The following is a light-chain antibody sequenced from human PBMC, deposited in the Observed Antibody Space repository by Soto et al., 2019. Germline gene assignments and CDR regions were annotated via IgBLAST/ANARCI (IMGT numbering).Light chain of an antibody. J-gene: IGKJ2*01. V-gene: IGKV1-5*01. CDR3: QQYKSFSYT. CDR2: DAS. Sequence: DNQLTQSPASLGAFVEDRVTITCRASQSISVWLAWYQQKPGKGPQLLIFDASTLESGVPSRFSGSGSGTEFSLTISSLQPDDFASYYCQQYKSFSYTFGQGTKVDIK. CDR1: QSISVW.